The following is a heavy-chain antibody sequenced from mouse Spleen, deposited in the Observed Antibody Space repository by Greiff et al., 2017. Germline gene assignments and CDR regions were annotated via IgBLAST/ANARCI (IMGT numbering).Heavy chain of an antibody. J-gene: IGHJ2*01. Sequence: EVQLVESGGDLVKPGGSLKLSCAASGFTFSSYGMSWVRQTPDKRLEWVATISSGGSYTYYPDSVKGRFTISRDNAKNTLYLQMSSLKSEDTAMYYCARQRGRRDYFDYWGQGTTLTVSS. V-gene: IGHV5-6*01. D-gene: IGHD1-2*01. CDR2: ISSGGSYT. CDR1: GFTFSSYG. CDR3: ARQRGRRDYFDY.